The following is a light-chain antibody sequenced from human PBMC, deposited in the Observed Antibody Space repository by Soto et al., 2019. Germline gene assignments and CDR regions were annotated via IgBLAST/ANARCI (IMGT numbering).Light chain of an antibody. V-gene: IGLV2-14*03. CDR3: SSYTSSSTYV. J-gene: IGLJ1*01. CDR2: DVR. Sequence: QSDLTQPASVSGSPGQSITISCTGTSSDVGYYNYVSWYQQHPGKAPKLMIYDVRNRPSGVSNRFSGSKSGNTASLTISGLQAEDEADYYCSSYTSSSTYVFGTGTKVTVL. CDR1: SSDVGYYNY.